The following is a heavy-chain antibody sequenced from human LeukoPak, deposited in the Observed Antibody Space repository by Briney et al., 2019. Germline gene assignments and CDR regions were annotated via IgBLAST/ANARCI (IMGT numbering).Heavy chain of an antibody. CDR2: INPSGGST. D-gene: IGHD2-15*01. CDR3: ARAHHCSGGRCPLGY. J-gene: IGHJ4*02. V-gene: IGHV1-46*03. CDR1: RYTFTSYY. Sequence: GASVKVSCKASRYTFTSYYMHWVRQAPGQGLEWMGIINPSGGSTSYAQKFQGRVTMTRDTSTSTVYMELSSLRSEDTAVYYWARAHHCSGGRCPLGYWGQGTLVTVSS.